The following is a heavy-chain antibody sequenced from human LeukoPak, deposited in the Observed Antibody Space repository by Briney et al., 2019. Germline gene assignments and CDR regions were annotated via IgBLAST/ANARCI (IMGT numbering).Heavy chain of an antibody. CDR2: ISFGGGYT. CDR1: GFTFSNYA. CDR3: AKRIDTRGSTHYHDY. D-gene: IGHD3-22*01. J-gene: IGHJ4*02. V-gene: IGHV3-23*01. Sequence: SGGSLRLSCVGYGFTFSNYAMTGVRQAPGKGLEWVSSISFGGGYTFYADSVKGHFTISRDNSRSTLYLQMNNLRAEDTALYYCAKRIDTRGSTHYHDYWGQGTLVTVSS.